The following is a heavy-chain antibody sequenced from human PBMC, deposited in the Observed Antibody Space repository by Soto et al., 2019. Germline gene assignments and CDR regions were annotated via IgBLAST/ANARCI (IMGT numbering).Heavy chain of an antibody. D-gene: IGHD3-16*01. CDR2: ISAYDGKI. CDR1: GYTFTKRA. V-gene: IGHV1-18*01. Sequence: QVQLVQSGGEVKKPGASVKVSCKASGYTFTKRAISWVRQAPGQGLEWVGWISAYDGKIISGEKFQGRRTMTTDASTTTAYLELRSLTSDDTAVYYCASGGSGRFYYYGLGVWGQGTTVTVSS. J-gene: IGHJ6*02. CDR3: ASGGSGRFYYYGLGV.